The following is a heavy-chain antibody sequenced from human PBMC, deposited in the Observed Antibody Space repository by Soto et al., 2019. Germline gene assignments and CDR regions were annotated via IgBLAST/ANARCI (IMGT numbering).Heavy chain of an antibody. CDR1: GFTFSSYG. CDR2: ISYDGSNK. V-gene: IGHV3-30*03. J-gene: IGHJ4*02. Sequence: LRLSCAASGFTFSSYGMHWVRQAPGKGLEWVAVISYDGSNKYYADSVKGRFTISRDNSKNTLYLQMNSLRAEDTAVYYCAFYPPYYYGSGSSYYFDYWGQGTLVTVSS. D-gene: IGHD3-10*01. CDR3: AFYPPYYYGSGSSYYFDY.